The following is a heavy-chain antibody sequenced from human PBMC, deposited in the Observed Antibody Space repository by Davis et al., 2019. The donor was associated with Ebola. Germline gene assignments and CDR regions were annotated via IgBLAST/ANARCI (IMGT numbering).Heavy chain of an antibody. V-gene: IGHV5-51*01. CDR2: IFPGDSDT. CDR1: GYSFTSYW. J-gene: IGHJ4*02. D-gene: IGHD4-17*01. CDR3: ARPSPTGGWY. Sequence: KVSCKASGYSFTSYWIVWVRQMPGKGLECMGIIFPGDSDTRYSPSFQGQVTISADKSINTAYLQWSSLKASDTAMYYCARPSPTGGWYWGQGTLVTVSS.